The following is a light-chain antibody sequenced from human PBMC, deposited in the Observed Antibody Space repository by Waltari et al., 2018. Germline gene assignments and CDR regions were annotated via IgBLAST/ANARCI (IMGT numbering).Light chain of an antibody. CDR1: QSVNNY. CDR3: QQRRDWPLT. V-gene: IGKV3-11*01. Sequence: EIVLAQSPATLSLSPGERATLSCRASQSVNNYLAWYQQKAGQAPRLLIYDTFNRATGIPARFSGSGSGTDFTLTISSLDPEDCAVYYCQQRRDWPLTFGEGTKVEMK. J-gene: IGKJ4*01. CDR2: DTF.